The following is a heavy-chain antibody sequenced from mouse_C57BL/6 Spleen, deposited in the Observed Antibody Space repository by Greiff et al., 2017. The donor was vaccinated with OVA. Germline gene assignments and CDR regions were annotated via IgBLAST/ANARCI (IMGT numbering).Heavy chain of an antibody. D-gene: IGHD2-5*01. CDR3: TRSYYSNYEAAMDY. CDR2: IYPGNSDT. J-gene: IGHJ4*01. V-gene: IGHV1-5*01. CDR1: GYTFTSYW. Sequence: VQLKESGTVLARPGASVKMSCKTSGYTFTSYWMHWVKQRPGQGLEWIGAIYPGNSDTSYNQKFKGKAKLTAVTSASTAYMELSSRTDEDSAVYYCTRSYYSNYEAAMDYWGQGTSVTVSS.